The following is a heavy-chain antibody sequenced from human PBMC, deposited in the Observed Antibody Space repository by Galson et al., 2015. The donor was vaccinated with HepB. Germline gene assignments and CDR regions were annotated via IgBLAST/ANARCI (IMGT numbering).Heavy chain of an antibody. Sequence: SLRLSCAASGFTFSSYSMHWVRQTPGKGLEWVAVISYDGAKKSYADSVRGQFTISRDNSKNALYLQMNSLRAEDTAVFYCAREAIFYIDSSDAFDIWGQGTLVTVSS. V-gene: IGHV3-30-3*01. D-gene: IGHD3-9*01. J-gene: IGHJ3*02. CDR2: ISYDGAKK. CDR1: GFTFSSYS. CDR3: AREAIFYIDSSDAFDI.